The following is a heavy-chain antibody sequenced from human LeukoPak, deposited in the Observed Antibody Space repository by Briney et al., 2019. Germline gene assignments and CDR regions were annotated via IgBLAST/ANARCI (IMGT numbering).Heavy chain of an antibody. D-gene: IGHD2-15*01. V-gene: IGHV3-53*01. Sequence: GGSLRLSCAASGFTFSSYAMKWVRQAPGKGLEWVSVIYTGGSTYYADSVKGRFTISRDNSKNTLYLQMNSLRVEDTAVYYCASQVVARGFDYWGQGTLVTVSS. CDR1: GFTFSSYA. J-gene: IGHJ4*02. CDR2: IYTGGST. CDR3: ASQVVARGFDY.